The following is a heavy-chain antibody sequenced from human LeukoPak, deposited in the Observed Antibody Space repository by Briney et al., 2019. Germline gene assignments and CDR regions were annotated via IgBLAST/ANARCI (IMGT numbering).Heavy chain of an antibody. D-gene: IGHD6-13*01. CDR2: IYPGESDT. Sequence: GESLKISGQGSGYRFTRYWIGWVRQMPGKGLGWVGIIYPGESDTRYSPSFQGQVTISADKSISTAYLQWSSLKASDTAMYYCARRWLSSWGFDYWGQGTLVTVSS. CDR1: GYRFTRYW. CDR3: ARRWLSSWGFDY. J-gene: IGHJ4*02. V-gene: IGHV5-51*01.